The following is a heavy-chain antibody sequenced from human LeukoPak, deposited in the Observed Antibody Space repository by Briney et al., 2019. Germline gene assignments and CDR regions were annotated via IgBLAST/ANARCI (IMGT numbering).Heavy chain of an antibody. Sequence: SQTLSLTCTVSGGSISSGGYYWSWIRQHPGKGLEWIGYIYYSGSTYYNPSLKSRVTISVDTSKNQFSLKLSSVTAADTAVYYCAVYDSSGYSNDAFDIWGQGTMVTVSS. CDR3: AVYDSSGYSNDAFDI. V-gene: IGHV4-31*03. J-gene: IGHJ3*02. D-gene: IGHD3-22*01. CDR2: IYYSGST. CDR1: GGSISSGGYY.